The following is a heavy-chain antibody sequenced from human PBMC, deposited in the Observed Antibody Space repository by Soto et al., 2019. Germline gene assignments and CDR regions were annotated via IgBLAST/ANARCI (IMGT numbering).Heavy chain of an antibody. V-gene: IGHV3-33*06. J-gene: IGHJ5*01. D-gene: IGHD2-21*01. Sequence: QVQLVESGGGVVQPGRSLRLSCAASGFTFSTYGMHWVRQAPGKGLEWVAHIWYDGSNTYYADSVKGRFTISRDNSKNTLYLQMNSLRAEDTAVYYCAKDNPIVHSCGHGTLVTVSS. CDR1: GFTFSTYG. CDR3: AKDNPIVHS. CDR2: IWYDGSNT.